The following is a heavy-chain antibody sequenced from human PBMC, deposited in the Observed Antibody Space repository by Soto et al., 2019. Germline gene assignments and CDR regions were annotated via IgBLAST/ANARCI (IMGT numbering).Heavy chain of an antibody. V-gene: IGHV4-4*02. D-gene: IGHD6-19*01. J-gene: IGHJ5*02. CDR2: TSHRGST. Sequence: QVQLQESGPGQVKPSGTLSLTCAVSGGSITTSDWWSWVRQPPGKGLEWIGETSHRGSTTYNPSLKSRVTISVAKSKNQFSLNLASVTAADTAVYYCARDGHSSGWSWGQGTLVTVSS. CDR1: GGSITTSDW. CDR3: ARDGHSSGWS.